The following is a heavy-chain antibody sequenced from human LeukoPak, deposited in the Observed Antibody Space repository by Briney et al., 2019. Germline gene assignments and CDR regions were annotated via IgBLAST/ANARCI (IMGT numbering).Heavy chain of an antibody. V-gene: IGHV4-31*03. J-gene: IGHJ4*02. CDR1: GGTISSGGYY. D-gene: IGHD5-12*01. Sequence: SQTLSLTCTVSGGTISSGGYYWSWIRQHPGKGLEWIGYIYYSGSPYYNPALKSRVTMSVDTSKNQFSLNLSSVTAADTAVYYCARDATGYDYLDYWGQGTLVTVSS. CDR3: ARDATGYDYLDY. CDR2: IYYSGSP.